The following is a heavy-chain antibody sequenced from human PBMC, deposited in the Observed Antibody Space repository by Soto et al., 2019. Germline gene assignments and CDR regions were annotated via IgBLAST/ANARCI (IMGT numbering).Heavy chain of an antibody. CDR2: IIPIFGTA. J-gene: IGHJ6*02. Sequence: QVQLVQSGAEVKKPGSSVKVSCKASGGTFSSYAISWVRQAPGQGLEWMGGIIPIFGTADYAQKLQGRVTITADESTSTAYMELSSLRSEDTAFYYCASNGFGETYYYGMDVWGQGTTVTVSS. D-gene: IGHD3-10*01. V-gene: IGHV1-69*12. CDR3: ASNGFGETYYYGMDV. CDR1: GGTFSSYA.